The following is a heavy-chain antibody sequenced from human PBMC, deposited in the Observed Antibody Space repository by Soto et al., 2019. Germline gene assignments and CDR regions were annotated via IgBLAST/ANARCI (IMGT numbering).Heavy chain of an antibody. CDR1: GFTFDDYT. CDR3: AKAPSRSGWYDYYYGMDV. V-gene: IGHV3-43*01. Sequence: GGSLRLSCAASGFTFDDYTMHWVRQAPGKGLEWVSLISWDGGSTYYADSVKGRFTISRDNSKNSLYLQMNSLRTEDTALYYCAKAPSRSGWYDYYYGMDVWGQGTTVTVSS. CDR2: ISWDGGST. D-gene: IGHD6-19*01. J-gene: IGHJ6*02.